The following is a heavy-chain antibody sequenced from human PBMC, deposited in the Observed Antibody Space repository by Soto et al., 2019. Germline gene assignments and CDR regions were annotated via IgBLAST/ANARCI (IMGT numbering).Heavy chain of an antibody. D-gene: IGHD1-26*01. CDR3: AREGGPGGSYSESDADIYYYGMDV. CDR2: IIPIFGTA. CDR1: GGTFSSYA. Sequence: SVKVSCKASGGTFSSYAISWVRQAPGQGLEWMGGIIPIFGTANYAQKFQGRVTITADESTSTAYMELSSLRSEDTAVYYCAREGGPGGSYSESDADIYYYGMDVWGQGTTVTVSS. V-gene: IGHV1-69*13. J-gene: IGHJ6*02.